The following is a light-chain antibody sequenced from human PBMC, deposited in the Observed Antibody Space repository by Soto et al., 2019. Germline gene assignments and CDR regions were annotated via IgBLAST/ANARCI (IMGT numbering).Light chain of an antibody. CDR2: GAS. J-gene: IGKJ1*01. Sequence: EIVLTQSPGPLSLSPGERATLSCRARQRVSSSYLAWYQQKPGQAPRPLIYGASSRAIGIPDRFSGSGSGTDFTLTISRLEPEDFAVYYCQQYGSSPWTFGQGTKVEIK. CDR3: QQYGSSPWT. V-gene: IGKV3-20*01. CDR1: QRVSSSY.